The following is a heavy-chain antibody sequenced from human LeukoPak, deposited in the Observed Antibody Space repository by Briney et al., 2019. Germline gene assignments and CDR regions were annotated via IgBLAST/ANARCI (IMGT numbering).Heavy chain of an antibody. CDR3: AREVFGNDFWSGYYNPWFDP. V-gene: IGHV4-31*03. CDR2: IYYSGST. CDR1: GGSVSSGSYY. Sequence: SETLSLTCTVSGGSVSSGSYYWSWIRQPPGKGLEWIGYIYYSGSTYYNPSLKSRVTISVDTSKNQFSLKLSSVTAADTAVYYCAREVFGNDFWSGYYNPWFDPWGQGTLVTVSS. D-gene: IGHD3-3*01. J-gene: IGHJ5*02.